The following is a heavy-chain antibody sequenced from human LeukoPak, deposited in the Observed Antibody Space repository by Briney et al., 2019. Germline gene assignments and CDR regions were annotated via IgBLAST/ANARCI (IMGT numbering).Heavy chain of an antibody. CDR3: AKDGRTAFDP. CDR2: ISGSGGST. J-gene: IGHJ5*02. V-gene: IGHV3-23*01. CDR1: GFTFSSYA. Sequence: GGSLRLSCAASGFTFSSYAMSCVRPAPGKGLEWVSAISGSGGSTYYADSVKGRFTISRNNSKNTLYLQMNSLRAEDTAVYYCAKDGRTAFDPWGQGTLVTVSS. D-gene: IGHD2-2*01.